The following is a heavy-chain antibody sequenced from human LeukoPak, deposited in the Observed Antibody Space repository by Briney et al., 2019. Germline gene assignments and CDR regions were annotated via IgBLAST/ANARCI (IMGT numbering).Heavy chain of an antibody. V-gene: IGHV3-7*01. D-gene: IGHD1-26*01. CDR3: ARGRGSYGYYFDY. CDR1: GFTFSSYA. J-gene: IGHJ4*02. Sequence: PGGSLRLSCAASGFTFSSYAMSWVRQAPGKGLEWVANIKQDGSEKNYVESVKGRFTISRDNAKNSLYLQMNSLRAEDTAVYYCARGRGSYGYYFDYWGQGTLVTVSS. CDR2: IKQDGSEK.